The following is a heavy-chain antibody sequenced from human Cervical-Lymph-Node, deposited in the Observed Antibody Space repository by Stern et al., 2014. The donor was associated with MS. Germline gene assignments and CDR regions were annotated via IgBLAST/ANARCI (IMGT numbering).Heavy chain of an antibody. V-gene: IGHV5-51*01. CDR1: GFNFVTYW. J-gene: IGHJ2*01. CDR3: ARHAAGGWNFDL. CDR2: IYTDDSDI. D-gene: IGHD6-13*01. Sequence: VQLVQSGAEVKKSGESLKISCKGVGFNFVTYWIGWVRQMPGKGLEWMGTIYTDDSDIRYSPSFQGQVTISADTSTETAYSPCSSLKASDTAIYYCARHAAGGWNFDLWGRGTLVNVAS.